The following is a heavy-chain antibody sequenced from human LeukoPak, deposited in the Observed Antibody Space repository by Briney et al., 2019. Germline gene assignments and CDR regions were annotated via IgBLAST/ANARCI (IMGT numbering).Heavy chain of an antibody. V-gene: IGHV3-7*01. CDR3: ARAPRPGVWSGYCEY. Sequence: GGSLRLSCAASGFTFSAYLMSWVRQAPGRGLEWVANIKQDGSVEYYVDSVKGRFTISRDNAKNSLYLQMNSLRGEDTALYYCARAPRPGVWSGYCEYWGQGTLVTVSS. D-gene: IGHD3-3*01. J-gene: IGHJ4*02. CDR2: IKQDGSVE. CDR1: GFTFSAYL.